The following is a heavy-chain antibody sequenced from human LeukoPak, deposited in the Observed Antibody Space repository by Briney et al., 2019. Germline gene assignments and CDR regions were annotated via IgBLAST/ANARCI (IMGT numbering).Heavy chain of an antibody. Sequence: GGSLRLSCAVSGITLSNYGMSWVRQAPGKGLEWVAGISDSGGSPKYADSVKGRFTISRDNPKNTLYLQMNSLRVEDTAVYFCAKRGVVIRVILVGFHKQAYYFDSWGQGALVTVSS. CDR3: AKRGVVIRVILVGFHKQAYYFDS. CDR2: ISDSGGSP. CDR1: GITLSNYG. V-gene: IGHV3-23*01. D-gene: IGHD3-22*01. J-gene: IGHJ4*02.